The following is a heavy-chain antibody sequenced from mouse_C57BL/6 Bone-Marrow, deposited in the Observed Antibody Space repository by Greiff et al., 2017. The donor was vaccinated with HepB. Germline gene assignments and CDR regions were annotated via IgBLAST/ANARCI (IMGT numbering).Heavy chain of an antibody. CDR2: ISGGGGNT. J-gene: IGHJ4*01. D-gene: IGHD1-1*01. V-gene: IGHV5-9*01. CDR3: ARLDYGSSYDAMDY. Sequence: EVQLQESGGGLVKPGGSLKLSCAASGFTFSSYTMSWVRQTPEKRLEWVATISGGGGNTYYPDSVKGRFTISRDNAKNTLYLQMSSLRSEDTALYYCARLDYGSSYDAMDYWGQGTSVTVSS. CDR1: GFTFSSYT.